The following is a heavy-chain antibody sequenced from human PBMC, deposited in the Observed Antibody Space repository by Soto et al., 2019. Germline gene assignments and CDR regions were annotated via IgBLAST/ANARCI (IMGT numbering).Heavy chain of an antibody. CDR3: ARAGIVVVPAAITLDGWFDP. J-gene: IGHJ5*02. CDR2: IIPILGIA. CDR1: GGTFSSYT. V-gene: IGHV1-69*02. D-gene: IGHD2-2*01. Sequence: QVQLVQSGAEVKKPGSSVKVSCKASGGTFSSYTISWVRQAPGQGLEWMGRIIPILGIANYAQKFQGRVTITADKSTSTVYMELSSLRPEDTAVYYCARAGIVVVPAAITLDGWFDPWGQGTLVTVSS.